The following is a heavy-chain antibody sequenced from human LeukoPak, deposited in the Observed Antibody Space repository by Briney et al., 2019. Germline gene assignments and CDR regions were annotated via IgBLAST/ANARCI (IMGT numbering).Heavy chain of an antibody. CDR3: AREFTFGGVIVSEYDAFDI. CDR2: IYYSGST. CDR1: GGSISSGGYS. D-gene: IGHD3-16*02. Sequence: SETLSLTCAVSGGSISSGGYSWSWIRQPPGKGLEWIGYIYYSGSTYYNPSLKSRVTISVDTSKNQFSLKLSSVTAADTAVYYCAREFTFGGVIVSEYDAFDIWGQGTMVTVSS. V-gene: IGHV4-30-4*07. J-gene: IGHJ3*02.